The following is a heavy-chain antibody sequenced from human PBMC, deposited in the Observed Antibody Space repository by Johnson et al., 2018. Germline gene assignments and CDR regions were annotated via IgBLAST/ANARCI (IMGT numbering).Heavy chain of an antibody. V-gene: IGHV1-69*01. CDR1: GGTFKSYA. CDR3: ARGLSYKTD. Sequence: QVQLVESGAEVKKPGSSVKVSCKATGGTFKSYAITWLRQAPGQGLEWMGGIIPKFDTANYAQEFQDRVTSTADESTGTAYMELSSLRSEDTAVYYCARGLSYKTDWGQGTLVTVSS. J-gene: IGHJ1*01. D-gene: IGHD3-16*02. CDR2: IIPKFDTA.